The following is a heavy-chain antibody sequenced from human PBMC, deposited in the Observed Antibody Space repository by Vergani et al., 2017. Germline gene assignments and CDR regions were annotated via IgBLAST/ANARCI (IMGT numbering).Heavy chain of an antibody. D-gene: IGHD2/OR15-2a*01. CDR1: GAAIKEFY. J-gene: IGHJ5*02. Sequence: QVQLQESGPGLVKPSETLSLTCTVAGAAIKEFYWSWFRQPSGKGLEWSGYVYYTASTTYNPSLKSRVTISVDTSNNQFSLRMTSLTAADTAIYYCARERDLYCRSTTSSHNCFDPWRQGSLVTVSS. CDR3: ARERDLYCRSTTSSHNCFDP. CDR2: VYYTAST. V-gene: IGHV4-59*01.